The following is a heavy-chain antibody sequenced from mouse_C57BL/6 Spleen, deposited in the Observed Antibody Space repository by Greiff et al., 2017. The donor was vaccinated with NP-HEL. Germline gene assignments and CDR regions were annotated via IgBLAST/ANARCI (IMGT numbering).Heavy chain of an antibody. Sequence: VQLQQSGAELVRPGPSVKVSCKASGYAFTNYLIEWVKQRPGQGLEWIGVINPGSGGTNYNEKFKGKATLTADKSSSTAYMQLSSLTSEDSAVYFCARSLYDYWYFDVWGTGTTVTVSS. CDR1: GYAFTNYL. CDR3: ARSLYDYWYFDV. V-gene: IGHV1-54*01. D-gene: IGHD2-3*01. J-gene: IGHJ1*03. CDR2: INPGSGGT.